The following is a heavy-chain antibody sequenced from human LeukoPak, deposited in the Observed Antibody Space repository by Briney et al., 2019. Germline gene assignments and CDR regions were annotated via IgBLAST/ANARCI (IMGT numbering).Heavy chain of an antibody. CDR3: ARVSTYDILTGYYIRSNAFDI. D-gene: IGHD3-9*01. CDR1: GYTFTGYY. Sequence: ASVKVSCKASGYTFTGYYMHWVRQAPGQGLEWMGRINPNSGGTNYAQKFQGRVTMTRDTSISTAYMELSRLRSDDTAVYYCARVSTYDILTGYYIRSNAFDIWGQGTMVPVSS. J-gene: IGHJ3*02. CDR2: INPNSGGT. V-gene: IGHV1-2*06.